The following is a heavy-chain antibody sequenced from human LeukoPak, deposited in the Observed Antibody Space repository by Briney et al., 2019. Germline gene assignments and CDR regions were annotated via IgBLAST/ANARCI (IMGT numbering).Heavy chain of an antibody. D-gene: IGHD2-2*01. CDR3: ARDPRGYCSSTSCQGNAFDI. CDR2: ISSSSSYI. Sequence: PGGSLRLSCAASGFTFSSYSMNWVRQAPGKGLEWVSSISSSSSYIYYADSVKGRFTISRDNAKNSLYLQMNSLRPEDTALYYCARDPRGYCSSTSCQGNAFDIWGQGTMVTVSS. CDR1: GFTFSSYS. J-gene: IGHJ3*02. V-gene: IGHV3-21*01.